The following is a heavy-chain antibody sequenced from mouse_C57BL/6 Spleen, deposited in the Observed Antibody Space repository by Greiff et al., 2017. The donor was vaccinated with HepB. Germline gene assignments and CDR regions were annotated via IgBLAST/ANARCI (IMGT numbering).Heavy chain of an antibody. CDR3: ARHGHPIRPSMDY. CDR2: IWSDGST. V-gene: IGHV2-6-1*01. J-gene: IGHJ4*01. D-gene: IGHD2-12*01. CDR1: GFSLTSYG. Sequence: QVQLKESGPGLVAPSQSLSITCTVSGFSLTSYGVHWVRQPPGKGLEWLVVIWSDGSTTYNSALKSRLSISKDNSKSQVFLKMNSLQTDDTAMYYCARHGHPIRPSMDYWGQGTSVTVSS.